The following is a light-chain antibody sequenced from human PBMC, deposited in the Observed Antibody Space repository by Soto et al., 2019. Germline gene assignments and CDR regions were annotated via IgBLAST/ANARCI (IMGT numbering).Light chain of an antibody. Sequence: QSALTQPASVSGSPGQSVTISCTGTSSDVGAYNYVSWYQQHPGKAPKLMIYDVSNRPSGVSNRFSGSKSGNKASLTISGLQAEDEADYYCSSYTSRSTLVFGGGTKVNVL. V-gene: IGLV2-14*03. J-gene: IGLJ2*01. CDR1: SSDVGAYNY. CDR3: SSYTSRSTLV. CDR2: DVS.